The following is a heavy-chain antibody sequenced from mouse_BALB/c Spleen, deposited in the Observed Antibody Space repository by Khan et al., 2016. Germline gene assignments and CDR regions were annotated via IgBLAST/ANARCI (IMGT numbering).Heavy chain of an antibody. J-gene: IGHJ2*01. Sequence: QIQLVQSGPELKKPGETVKISCKASGYTFTDYSMHWVKQAPGKGLKWMGWINTETGEPTYADDFKGRLAFSLETSASTAHLQINNLKNDATATYFCARNYCGSGLAYFDCWGHGTTLTVSS. CDR3: ARNYCGSGLAYFDC. CDR2: INTETGEP. V-gene: IGHV9-2-1*01. D-gene: IGHD1-1*01. CDR1: GYTFTDYS.